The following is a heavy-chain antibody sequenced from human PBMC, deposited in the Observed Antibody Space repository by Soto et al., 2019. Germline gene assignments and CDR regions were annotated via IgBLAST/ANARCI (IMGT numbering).Heavy chain of an antibody. J-gene: IGHJ4*02. V-gene: IGHV3-9*01. Sequence: GGSLRLSCAASGFTFDDYAMHWVRQAPGKGLEWVSGISWNSGSIGYADSVKGRFTISRDNAKNSLYLQMNSLRAEDTALYYCAKDIGTAMVHVFDYWGQGTLVTVSS. CDR2: ISWNSGSI. D-gene: IGHD5-18*01. CDR3: AKDIGTAMVHVFDY. CDR1: GFTFDDYA.